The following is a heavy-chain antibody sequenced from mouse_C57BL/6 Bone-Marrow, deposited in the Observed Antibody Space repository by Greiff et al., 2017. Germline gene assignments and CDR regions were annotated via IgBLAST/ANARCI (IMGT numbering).Heavy chain of an antibody. CDR3: EGVTYYGSSSPDY. V-gene: IGHV1-64*01. CDR1: GYTFTSYW. Sequence: QVQLQQPGAELVKPGASVKLSCKASGYTFTSYWMHWVKQRPGQGLEWIGMIHPNSGSTNYNEKFKSKATLTVDKSSSTAYMQLSSLTSEDSGVYYCEGVTYYGSSSPDYWGQGTPLTVSS. D-gene: IGHD1-1*01. CDR2: IHPNSGST. J-gene: IGHJ2*01.